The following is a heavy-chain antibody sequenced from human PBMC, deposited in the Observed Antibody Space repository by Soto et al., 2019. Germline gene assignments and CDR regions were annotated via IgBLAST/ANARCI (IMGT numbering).Heavy chain of an antibody. V-gene: IGHV3-53*02. Sequence: EVQLVETGGGLIQPGGSLRLSCAASGFTVSSNYMSWVRQAPGKGLEWVSVIYSGGSTYYADSVKGRFTISRDNSKHALYLQMNSLRAEDTAVYYCARDRSVAGDYYGMDVWGQGTTVTVSS. CDR1: GFTVSSNY. CDR2: IYSGGST. CDR3: ARDRSVAGDYYGMDV. D-gene: IGHD6-19*01. J-gene: IGHJ6*02.